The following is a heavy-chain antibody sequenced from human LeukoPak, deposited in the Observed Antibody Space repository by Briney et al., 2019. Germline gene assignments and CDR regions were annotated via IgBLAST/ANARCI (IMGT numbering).Heavy chain of an antibody. CDR3: ARALIAAAFYGMDV. Sequence: SETLSLTCAVSGYSISSGYYWGWIRQPPGKGLEWIGSIYHSGSTYYNPSLKSRVTISVDTSKNQFSLKLSSVTAADTAVYYCARALIAAAFYGMDVWGKGTTVTVSS. CDR2: IYHSGST. V-gene: IGHV4-38-2*01. D-gene: IGHD6-13*01. CDR1: GYSISSGYY. J-gene: IGHJ6*04.